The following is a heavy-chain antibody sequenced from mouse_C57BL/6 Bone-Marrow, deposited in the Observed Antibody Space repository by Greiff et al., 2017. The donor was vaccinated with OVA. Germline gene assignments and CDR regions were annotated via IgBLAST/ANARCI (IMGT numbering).Heavy chain of an antibody. CDR2: ISNGGGST. D-gene: IGHD3-3*01. V-gene: IGHV5-12*01. Sequence: EVPVVESGGGLVQPGGSLKLSCAASGFTFSDYYMYWVRQTPEKRLEWVAYISNGGGSTYYPDTVKGRFTISRDNAKNTLYLQMSRLKSEDTAMYYCARRGEGTGFAYWGQGTLVTVSA. J-gene: IGHJ3*01. CDR1: GFTFSDYY. CDR3: ARRGEGTGFAY.